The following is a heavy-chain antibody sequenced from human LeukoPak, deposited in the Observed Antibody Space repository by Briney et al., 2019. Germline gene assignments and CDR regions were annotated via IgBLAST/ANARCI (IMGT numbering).Heavy chain of an antibody. CDR1: GYTFTSYY. D-gene: IGHD7-27*01. CDR2: INPGRGNT. Sequence: ASVKVSCKASGYTFTSYYMHWVRQVPGQGLEWLGIINPGRGNTNYAQNFHGRVTLTRDTSTSTIYMELSSLRSEGTAVYYCARDRDWGSSDPFDYWGQGTLVTVSS. J-gene: IGHJ4*02. CDR3: ARDRDWGSSDPFDY. V-gene: IGHV1-46*01.